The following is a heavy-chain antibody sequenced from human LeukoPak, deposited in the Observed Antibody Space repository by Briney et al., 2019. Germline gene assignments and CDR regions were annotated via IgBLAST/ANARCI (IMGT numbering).Heavy chain of an antibody. CDR3: ARAYTSWSFDY. D-gene: IGHD2-2*02. J-gene: IGHJ4*02. CDR1: GGSITTYY. Sequence: SETLSLTCTVSGGSITTYYWSWIRQPPGKGLEWIGFIYYSGNTNYNPSLKSRVTISVDTSKNQFSLKLSSVTAADTAVYYCARAYTSWSFDYWGQGTLVTVSS. V-gene: IGHV4-59*01. CDR2: IYYSGNT.